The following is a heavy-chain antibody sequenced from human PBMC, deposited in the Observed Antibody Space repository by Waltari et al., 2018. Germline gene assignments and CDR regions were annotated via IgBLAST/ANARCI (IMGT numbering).Heavy chain of an antibody. V-gene: IGHV1-69*14. D-gene: IGHD3-22*01. Sequence: QVQLVQSGAEVKKPGSSVKVSCKASGGTFSSYAISWVRQAPGQGLEWMGGIIRTCDKEDYAQKFQGGGTITADKSTSTAYMELSSRISEDTAVYYCARGKGGGYYDSSGYPPHYWGQGTLVTVSS. CDR3: ARGKGGGYYDSSGYPPHY. CDR1: GGTFSSYA. J-gene: IGHJ4*02. CDR2: IIRTCDKE.